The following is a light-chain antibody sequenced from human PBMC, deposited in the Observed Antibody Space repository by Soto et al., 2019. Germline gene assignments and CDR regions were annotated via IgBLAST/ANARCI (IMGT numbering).Light chain of an antibody. Sequence: EIVLTQSPATLSLSPWEIATLSCRASQSVSSYLAWYQQKPGQAPRLLIYDASNRATGIPARFSGSGSGTDFTLTISSLEPEDFAVYSCQQRSNWPRSSFGGGTKVEIK. V-gene: IGKV3-11*01. CDR1: QSVSSY. CDR2: DAS. CDR3: QQRSNWPRSS. J-gene: IGKJ4*01.